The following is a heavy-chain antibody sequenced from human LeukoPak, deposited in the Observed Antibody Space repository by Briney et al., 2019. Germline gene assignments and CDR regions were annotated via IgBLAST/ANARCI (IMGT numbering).Heavy chain of an antibody. D-gene: IGHD5-12*01. CDR2: IYYSGST. V-gene: IGHV4-30-4*01. CDR1: GGSISSGDYY. CDR3: AREPIVATIQGAFDI. Sequence: PSETLSLTCTVSGGSISSGDYYWSWIRQPPGKGLEWIGYIYYSGSTYYNPSLKSRVTISVDTSKNQFSLKLSSVTAADTAVYYCAREPIVATIQGAFDIWGQGTMVTVSS. J-gene: IGHJ3*02.